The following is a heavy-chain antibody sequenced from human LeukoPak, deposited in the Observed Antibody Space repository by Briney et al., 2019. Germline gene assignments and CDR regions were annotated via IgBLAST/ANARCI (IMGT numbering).Heavy chain of an antibody. V-gene: IGHV3-48*03. Sequence: GFLRLSCAASGFTFSSYEMNWVRQAPGKGLEWVSYISSSGSTIYYADSVKGRFTISRDNAKNSLYLQMNSLRAEDTAVYYCAREAIAAAFDPWGQGTLVTDSS. CDR3: AREAIAAAFDP. J-gene: IGHJ5*02. D-gene: IGHD6-13*01. CDR2: ISSSGSTI. CDR1: GFTFSSYE.